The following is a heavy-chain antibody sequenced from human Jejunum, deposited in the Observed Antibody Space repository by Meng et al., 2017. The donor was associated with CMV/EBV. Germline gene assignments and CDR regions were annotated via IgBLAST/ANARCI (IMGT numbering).Heavy chain of an antibody. CDR2: ISSSGTTT. J-gene: IGHJ4*02. CDR1: GFALSYYY. Sequence: SCAPDGFALSYYYMRCIRQAPGKGLEWLSYISSSGTTTYYVDSVRGRFTISRDNAKNSLYLQMSSLRGEDTAVYYCARRRDYFDSWGQGTRVTVSS. CDR3: ARRRDYFDS. V-gene: IGHV3-11*01.